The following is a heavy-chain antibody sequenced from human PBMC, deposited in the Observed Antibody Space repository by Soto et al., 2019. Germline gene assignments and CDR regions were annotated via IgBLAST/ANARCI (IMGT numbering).Heavy chain of an antibody. V-gene: IGHV3-15*01. CDR2: IKSKTDGGTT. CDR3: TTGALEYCSGGSCYEVDY. J-gene: IGHJ4*02. CDR1: GFTFNNAW. D-gene: IGHD2-15*01. Sequence: EVQLVESGGGLVKPGGSVRLSCAASGFTFNNAWMSWVRQAPGKGLEWVGRIKSKTDGGTTDYAAPVKGRFTISRDDSKNALYLQMNSLKTEDTAVYYCTTGALEYCSGGSCYEVDYWGQGTLVTVSS.